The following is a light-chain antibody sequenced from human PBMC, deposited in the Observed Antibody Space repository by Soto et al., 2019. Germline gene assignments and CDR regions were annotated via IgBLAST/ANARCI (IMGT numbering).Light chain of an antibody. V-gene: IGKV3-11*01. CDR1: QSVTTY. J-gene: IGKJ2*01. CDR2: DAS. CDR3: QQRSNWPPGYT. Sequence: ETVLTQSPAALSLCPGERATLSCRASQSVTTYLAWYQQKPGQAPRLLIYDASTRATGIPARFSGSGSGTDFTLTISNVEPEDFAFYFCQQRSNWPPGYTFGQGTKLEIK.